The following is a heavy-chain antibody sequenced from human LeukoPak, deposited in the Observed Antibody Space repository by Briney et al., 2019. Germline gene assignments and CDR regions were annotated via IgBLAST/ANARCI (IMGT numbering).Heavy chain of an antibody. CDR1: GGSIDSYH. CDR2: IYSTGTT. J-gene: IGHJ5*02. V-gene: IGHV4-59*12. D-gene: IGHD1-26*01. CDR3: ASDRPDTTSPMTVGRFDP. Sequence: SETLSLTCTVSGGSIDSYHWNWIRQTPGMGLEWIGYIYSTGTTYYNPSLTSRLTMSLDTSKNQFSLKVTSVTATDTAVYFCASDRPDTTSPMTVGRFDPWGQGTLVTVSS.